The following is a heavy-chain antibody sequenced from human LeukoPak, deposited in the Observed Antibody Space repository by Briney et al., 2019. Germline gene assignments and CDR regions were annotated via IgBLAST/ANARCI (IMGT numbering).Heavy chain of an antibody. D-gene: IGHD3-3*01. CDR1: GFISSQYG. V-gene: IGHV3-21*01. J-gene: IGHJ6*02. CDR2: ISSSSSYI. CDR3: ARGLLEWLLNYYYYYGMDV. Sequence: GGSLRLSCAASGFISSQYGFNWVRQAPGKGLEWVSSISSSSSYIYYADSVKGRFTISRDNAKNSLYLQMNSLRAEDTAVYYCARGLLEWLLNYYYYYGMDVWGQGTTVTVSS.